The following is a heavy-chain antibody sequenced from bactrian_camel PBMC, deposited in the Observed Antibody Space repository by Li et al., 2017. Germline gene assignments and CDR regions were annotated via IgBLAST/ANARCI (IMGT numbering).Heavy chain of an antibody. Sequence: HVQLVESGGGLVQPGGSLRLSCAASGFNFSSYYMTWVRQAPGKGLEWVIGITNDGTKTYTRDTVKGRFIISRDNAKNTVSLQMNSLRSEDAALYYCTASSDYWGQGPRSPSP. CDR1: GFNFSSYY. CDR3: TASSDY. CDR2: ITNDGTKT. V-gene: IGHV3S6*01. J-gene: IGHJ4*01.